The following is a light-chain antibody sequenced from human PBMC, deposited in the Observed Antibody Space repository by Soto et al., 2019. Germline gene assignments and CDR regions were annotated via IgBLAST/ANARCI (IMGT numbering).Light chain of an antibody. V-gene: IGKV3-11*01. CDR1: QSVSRY. CDR2: DAS. CDR3: QQRSNWPT. J-gene: IGKJ5*01. Sequence: EIVLTQSPATLSLSPGERATLSCRASQSVSRYLAWYQQTPGQPPRLLIYDASNRATGIPTRFSGSGSGTDFTLTISSLEPEDFAVYYCQQRSNWPTFGQGTRLEIK.